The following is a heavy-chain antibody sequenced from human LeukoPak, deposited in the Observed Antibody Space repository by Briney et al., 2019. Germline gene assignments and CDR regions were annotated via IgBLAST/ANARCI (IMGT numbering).Heavy chain of an antibody. D-gene: IGHD3-10*01. CDR1: GFTFSSYA. CDR3: AKDPRHYYGSGSPNDY. CDR2: IGGSGDST. Sequence: GGSLRLSCAASGFTFSSYAMTWVRQAPGKGLEWVSAIGGSGDSTYYADSVKGRFTISRDNSKNTLYLQMNSLRAEDTAVYYCAKDPRHYYGSGSPNDYWGQGTLVTVSS. V-gene: IGHV3-23*01. J-gene: IGHJ4*02.